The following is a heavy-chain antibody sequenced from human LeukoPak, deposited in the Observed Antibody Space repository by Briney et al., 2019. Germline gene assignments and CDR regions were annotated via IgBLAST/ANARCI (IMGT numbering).Heavy chain of an antibody. Sequence: ASVKVSCKASGYTFTGYYMHWVRQAPGQGLEWMGWISAYNGNTNYAQKLQGRVTMTTDTSTSTAYMELRSLRSDDTAVYYCARGKKGHVSDYWGQGTLVTVSS. CDR2: ISAYNGNT. J-gene: IGHJ4*02. D-gene: IGHD3-16*01. CDR1: GYTFTGYY. CDR3: ARGKKGHVSDY. V-gene: IGHV1-18*04.